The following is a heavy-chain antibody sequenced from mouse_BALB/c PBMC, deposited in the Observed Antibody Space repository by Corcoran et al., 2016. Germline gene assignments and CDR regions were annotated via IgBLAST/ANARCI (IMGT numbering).Heavy chain of an antibody. CDR1: GYTFSSYW. Sequence: QVQLQQSGAELMKPGASVKISCKATGYTFSSYWIEWVKQRPGHGLEWIGEILPGSGSTNYNEKFKGKATFTADTSSNTAYMQLSSLTSEDSAVYYGARIGGNYVMDYWGQGTSVTVSS. D-gene: IGHD1-1*01. CDR3: ARIGGNYVMDY. J-gene: IGHJ4*01. CDR2: ILPGSGST. V-gene: IGHV1-9*01.